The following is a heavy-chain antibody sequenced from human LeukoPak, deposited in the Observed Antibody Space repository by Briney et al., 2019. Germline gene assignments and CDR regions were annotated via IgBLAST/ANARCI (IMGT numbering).Heavy chain of an antibody. CDR1: GFTFSSCG. CDR3: AKEGRDGYKRYMDV. CDR2: ISYDGSNK. Sequence: PGGSLRLSCAASGFTFSSCGMHWVRQAPGKGLEWVAVISYDGSNKYYADSVKGRFTISRDNSKNTLYLQMNSLRAEDTAVYYCAKEGRDGYKRYMDVWGQGTTVTVSS. J-gene: IGHJ6*02. D-gene: IGHD5-24*01. V-gene: IGHV3-30*18.